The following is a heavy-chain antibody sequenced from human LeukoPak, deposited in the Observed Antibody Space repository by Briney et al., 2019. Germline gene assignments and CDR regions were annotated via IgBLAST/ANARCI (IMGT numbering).Heavy chain of an antibody. CDR2: INPSGGST. J-gene: IGHJ4*02. V-gene: IGHV1-46*01. Sequence: ASVKVSCKASGYTFTNYYIHWVRQAPGQGLEWMGIINPSGGSTNYAQKFQGRVTVTTDTSTITVYMEVSSLRSEDTAVYYCARWRTTYLDYWGQGTLVTVSS. CDR3: ARWRTTYLDY. CDR1: GYTFTNYY. D-gene: IGHD1/OR15-1a*01.